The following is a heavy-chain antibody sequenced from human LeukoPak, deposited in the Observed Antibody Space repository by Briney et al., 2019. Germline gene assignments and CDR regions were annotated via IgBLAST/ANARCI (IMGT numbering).Heavy chain of an antibody. CDR3: ARSPNQKYCSSTSCYLPDP. J-gene: IGHJ5*02. D-gene: IGHD2-2*01. CDR1: GYTFTSYG. CDR2: ISAYNGNT. V-gene: IGHV1-18*01. Sequence: ASVKVSCKASGYTFTSYGISWVRQAPGQGLEWMGWISAYNGNTNYAQKLQGRVNMTTDTSTSTAYMEMRSLRSDDTAVYYCARSPNQKYCSSTSCYLPDPWGQGTLVTVSS.